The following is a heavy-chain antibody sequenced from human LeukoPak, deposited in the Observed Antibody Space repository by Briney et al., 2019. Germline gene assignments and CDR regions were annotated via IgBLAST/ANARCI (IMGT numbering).Heavy chain of an antibody. V-gene: IGHV3-30*04. CDR1: GFTFRSYA. CDR3: TRSFGYGYYFDY. Sequence: GGSLRLSCAASGFTFRSYAMHWVRRAPGKGLEWVTLISYDGNNKHYADSVKGRFTVSRDNSKNTLYLQMNALRPEDMAVYYCTRSFGYGYYFDYWGRGAQVTVS. J-gene: IGHJ4*02. D-gene: IGHD5-18*01. CDR2: ISYDGNNK.